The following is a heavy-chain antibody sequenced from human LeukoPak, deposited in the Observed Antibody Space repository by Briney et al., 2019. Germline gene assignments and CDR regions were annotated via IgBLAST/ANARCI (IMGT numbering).Heavy chain of an antibody. CDR2: IYYSGST. Sequence: PSQTLSLTCTVSGGSISSGGYYWSWIRQHPGKGLEWIGYIYYSGSTYYNPSLKSRVTISVDTSKNQFSLKPSSVTAADTAVYYCARVSIEWSVLYFDYWGQGTLVTVSS. V-gene: IGHV4-31*03. CDR1: GGSISSGGYY. D-gene: IGHD3-3*01. CDR3: ARVSIEWSVLYFDY. J-gene: IGHJ4*02.